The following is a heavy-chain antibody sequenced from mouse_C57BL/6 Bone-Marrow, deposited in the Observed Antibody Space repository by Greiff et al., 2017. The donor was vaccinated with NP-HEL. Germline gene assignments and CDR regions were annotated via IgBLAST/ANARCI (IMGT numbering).Heavy chain of an antibody. Sequence: VQLQQSGPELVKPGASVKISCKASGYTFTDYYMNWVKQSHGKSLEWIGDINPNNGGTSYNQKFKGKATLTVDKSSSTAYMELRSLTSEDSAVYYCAREGGYDYGADYWGQGTTLTVSS. J-gene: IGHJ2*01. D-gene: IGHD2-4*01. V-gene: IGHV1-26*01. CDR1: GYTFTDYY. CDR2: INPNNGGT. CDR3: AREGGYDYGADY.